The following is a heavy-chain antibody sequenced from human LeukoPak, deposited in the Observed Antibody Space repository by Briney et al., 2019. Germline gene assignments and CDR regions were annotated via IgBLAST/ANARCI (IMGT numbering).Heavy chain of an antibody. D-gene: IGHD2-2*01. CDR3: ARPAPEYCSVTSCWGT. Sequence: SETLSLTCTVSGGAVSTTSHYWVWMRQAPGKGPEWIGSIHYSGSTSYKSSLKSRVTLSVDTSKNQFSLKLRSVTAADTAVYYCARPAPEYCSVTSCWGTWGQGTLVTVAS. J-gene: IGHJ5*02. CDR2: IHYSGST. V-gene: IGHV4-39*01. CDR1: GGAVSTTSHY.